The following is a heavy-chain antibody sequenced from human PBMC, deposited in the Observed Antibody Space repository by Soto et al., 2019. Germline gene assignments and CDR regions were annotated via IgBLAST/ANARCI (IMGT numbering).Heavy chain of an antibody. CDR3: VRDVGYDYVN. CDR2: IKQGGSEK. CDR1: GFTFSSYW. J-gene: IGHJ4*02. V-gene: IGHV3-7*01. Sequence: EVQLVGSGGGLVQPGGSLRISCAVSGFTFSSYWMSWVRQAPGKGLEWVATIKQGGSEKYYVDSVKGRFTISGDNAENSLYLQMNSLSAEDTAVYFCVRDVGYDYVNWGQGTLVTVSS. D-gene: IGHD3-16*01.